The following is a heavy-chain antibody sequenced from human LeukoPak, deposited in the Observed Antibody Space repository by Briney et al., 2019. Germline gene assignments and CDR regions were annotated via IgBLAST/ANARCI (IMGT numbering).Heavy chain of an antibody. Sequence: AASVKVSCKASGGTFSSYAISWVRQAPGQGLEWMGGIIPIFGTANYAQKFQGRVTITADESTSTAYMELSSLRSEDTAVYYCARAVLPFGEPLYSGMDVWGKGTTVTVSS. CDR3: ARAVLPFGEPLYSGMDV. D-gene: IGHD3-10*01. CDR2: IIPIFGTA. V-gene: IGHV1-69*13. J-gene: IGHJ6*04. CDR1: GGTFSSYA.